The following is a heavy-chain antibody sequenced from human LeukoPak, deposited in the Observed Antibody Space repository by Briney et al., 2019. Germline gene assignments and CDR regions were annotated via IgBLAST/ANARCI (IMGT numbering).Heavy chain of an antibody. CDR3: ARRGDDTSGYYYY. J-gene: IGHJ4*02. CDR1: GGSISSYY. CDR2: IHYSGST. V-gene: IGHV4-59*08. Sequence: PSETLSLTCTVSGGSISSYYWSRIRQPPGKGLEWIGYIHYSGSTDYNPSLKSRVTISVDTSKNQFSLKLSSVTAADTAVYYCARRGDDTSGYYYYWGQGTLVTVSS. D-gene: IGHD3-22*01.